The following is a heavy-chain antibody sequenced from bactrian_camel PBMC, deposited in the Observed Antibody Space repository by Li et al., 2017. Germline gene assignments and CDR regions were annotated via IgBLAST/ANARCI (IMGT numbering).Heavy chain of an antibody. CDR1: GFTFSNYD. V-gene: IGHV3S40*01. CDR2: LDTGGSMT. D-gene: IGHD3*01. J-gene: IGHJ6*01. Sequence: VQLVESGGDLVQPGGSLRLSCAASGFTFSNYDMSWVRQAPGKGLECVALLDTGGSMTFTSEAVKGRFTISRDNAKNMVYLQMNSLQAEDSGIYLCASDPNSDSGFWGQGTQVTVS. CDR3: ASDPNSDSGF.